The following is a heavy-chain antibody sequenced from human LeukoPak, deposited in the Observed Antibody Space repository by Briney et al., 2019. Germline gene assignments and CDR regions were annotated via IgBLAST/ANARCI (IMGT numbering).Heavy chain of an antibody. CDR3: ARGITIFGVAYDY. Sequence: PSETLPLTCTVSGGSISSYYWSWIRQPAGKGLEWIGRIYTSGSTNYNPSLKSRVTISVDKSKNQFSLKLSSVAAADTAVYYCARGITIFGVAYDYWGQGTLVTVSS. CDR2: IYTSGST. V-gene: IGHV4-4*07. D-gene: IGHD3-3*01. CDR1: GGSISSYY. J-gene: IGHJ4*02.